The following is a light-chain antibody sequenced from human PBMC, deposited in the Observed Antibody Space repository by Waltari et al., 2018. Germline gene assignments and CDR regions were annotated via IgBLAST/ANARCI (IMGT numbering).Light chain of an antibody. V-gene: IGLV4-69*01. CDR1: SGPSNNI. CDR2: VNSDGSH. Sequence: QLVVTQSPSASAPLGASVKLTCTLSSGPSNNIVAWLQQRPEKGPRYLMKVNSDGSHIKGDDIPDRFSGSSSGAERYLTISSLQPDDEADYYCQTGGHGTWVFGGGTTLTVL. J-gene: IGLJ3*02. CDR3: QTGGHGTWV.